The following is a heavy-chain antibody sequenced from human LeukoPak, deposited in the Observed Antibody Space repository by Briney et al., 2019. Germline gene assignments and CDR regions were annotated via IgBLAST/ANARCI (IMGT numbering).Heavy chain of an antibody. J-gene: IGHJ4*02. CDR3: AANPPKYSSGAFFDY. Sequence: ASVKVSCKASGGTFSSYAISWVRQAPGQGLEWMGGIIPIFGTANYAQKFQGRVTITTDESTSTAYMELSSLRSEDTAVYYCAANPPKYSSGAFFDYWGQGTLVTVSS. CDR2: IIPIFGTA. CDR1: GGTFSSYA. V-gene: IGHV1-69*05. D-gene: IGHD6-19*01.